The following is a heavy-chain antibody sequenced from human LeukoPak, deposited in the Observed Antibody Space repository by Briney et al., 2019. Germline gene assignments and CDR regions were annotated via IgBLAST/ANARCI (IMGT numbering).Heavy chain of an antibody. V-gene: IGHV5-51*01. CDR3: ARLKGRASGGDY. Sequence: GESLKISCKGSGYRFSTYWIGWVRQMPGKGLEWMGIIYPGDSNTIYSPSFQGQVTISADKSISTAYLLWNSLEASDTAMYYCARLKGRASGGDYWGQGTLVTVSS. J-gene: IGHJ4*02. D-gene: IGHD1-14*01. CDR2: IYPGDSNT. CDR1: GYRFSTYW.